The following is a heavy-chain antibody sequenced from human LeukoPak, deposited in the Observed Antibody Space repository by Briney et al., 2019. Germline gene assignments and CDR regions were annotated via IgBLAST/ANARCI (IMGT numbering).Heavy chain of an antibody. CDR1: GFTFSSYG. J-gene: IGHJ4*02. D-gene: IGHD3-22*01. V-gene: IGHV3-21*01. CDR2: ISSGGHI. CDR3: ARDQDGRMYYYESSGYSH. Sequence: NPGQSLRLSCAASGFTFSSYGLNWVRQAPGEGLGWVSTISSGGHIYYEDSVKGRFTISRDNAKNSLYLQMNSLRAEDTAVYNCARDQDGRMYYYESSGYSHWGQGILVTVSS.